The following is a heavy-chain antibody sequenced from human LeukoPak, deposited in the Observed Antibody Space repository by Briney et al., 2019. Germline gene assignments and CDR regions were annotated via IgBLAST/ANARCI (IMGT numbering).Heavy chain of an antibody. CDR2: ISSSGSTI. CDR3: AKDDAWLRFGE. D-gene: IGHD3-10*01. CDR1: GFTFSSYE. J-gene: IGHJ4*02. V-gene: IGHV3-48*03. Sequence: GGSLRLSCEDSGFTFSSYEMNWVRQAPGKGLEWVSYISSSGSTIYYADSVKGRFTISRDNSKNTLYLEVISLTAEDTAVYYCAKDDAWLRFGEWSQGTLVTVSS.